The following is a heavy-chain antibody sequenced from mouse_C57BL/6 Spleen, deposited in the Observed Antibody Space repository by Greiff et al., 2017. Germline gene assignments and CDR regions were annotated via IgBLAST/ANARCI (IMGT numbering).Heavy chain of an antibody. CDR1: GYTFTSYW. J-gene: IGHJ4*01. V-gene: IGHV1-55*01. CDR3: ARWYAMDY. Sequence: QVQLQQPGAELVKPGASVKMSCKASGYTFTSYWITWVKQRPGQGLEWIGDIYPGSGSTNYNEKFKSKATRTVATSSSTAYMQLSSLPSEDSAVYYCARWYAMDYWGQGTSVSVSS. CDR2: IYPGSGST.